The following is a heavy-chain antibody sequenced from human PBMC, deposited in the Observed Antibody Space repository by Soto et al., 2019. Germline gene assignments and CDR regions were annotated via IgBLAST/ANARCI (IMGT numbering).Heavy chain of an antibody. CDR2: ISGSGGST. J-gene: IGHJ6*02. Sequence: GGSLRLSCAASGFTFSSYAMSWVRQAPGKGLEWVSAISGSGGSTYYADSVKGRFTISRDNSKNTLYLQMNSLRAEDTAVYYCANLPMVRGVITVYYYGMDVWGQGTTVTVSS. CDR1: GFTFSSYA. V-gene: IGHV3-23*01. D-gene: IGHD3-10*01. CDR3: ANLPMVRGVITVYYYGMDV.